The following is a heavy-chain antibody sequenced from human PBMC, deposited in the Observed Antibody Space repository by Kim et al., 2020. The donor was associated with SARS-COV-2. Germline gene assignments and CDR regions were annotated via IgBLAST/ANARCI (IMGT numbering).Heavy chain of an antibody. Sequence: ASVKVSCKASGYTFTSYGISWVRQAPGQGLEWMGWISAYNGNTNYAQKLQGRVTMTTDTSTSTAYMELRSLRSDDTAVYYCARDKGQTYYDYVWGSYRGDYWGQGTLVTVSS. CDR3: ARDKGQTYYDYVWGSYRGDY. D-gene: IGHD3-16*02. CDR2: ISAYNGNT. V-gene: IGHV1-18*01. J-gene: IGHJ4*02. CDR1: GYTFTSYG.